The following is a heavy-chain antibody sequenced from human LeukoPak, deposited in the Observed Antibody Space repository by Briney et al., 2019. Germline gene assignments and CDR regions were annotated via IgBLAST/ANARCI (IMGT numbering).Heavy chain of an antibody. J-gene: IGHJ4*02. CDR3: ASGREVSATGTTACDY. Sequence: SVKVSCKASGGTFSSYAISWVRQAPGQGLEWMGGIIPIFGTANYAQKFQGRVTITADESTGTAYMELSSLRSEDTAVYYCASGREVSATGTTACDYWGQGTLVTVSS. D-gene: IGHD1-1*01. CDR2: IIPIFGTA. CDR1: GGTFSSYA. V-gene: IGHV1-69*13.